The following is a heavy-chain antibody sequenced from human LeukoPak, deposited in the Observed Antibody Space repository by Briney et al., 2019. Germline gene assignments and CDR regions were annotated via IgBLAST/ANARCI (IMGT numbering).Heavy chain of an antibody. J-gene: IGHJ6*03. CDR3: ARGARSYYYMDV. V-gene: IGHV4-59*01. Sequence: PSETLSLTCTVSGNSISSYYWSWIRQPPGEGLEWIGYIYYSGSTNYNPSLKSRVTISVDTSKNQFSLKLSSVTAADTAVYYCARGARSYYYMDVWGKGTTVTVSS. CDR2: IYYSGST. D-gene: IGHD3-16*01. CDR1: GNSISSYY.